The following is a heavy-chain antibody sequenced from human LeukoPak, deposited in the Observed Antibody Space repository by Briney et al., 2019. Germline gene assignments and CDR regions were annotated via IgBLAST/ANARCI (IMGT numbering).Heavy chain of an antibody. CDR1: GFTFSSYW. CDR2: INSDGSST. V-gene: IGHV3-74*01. CDR3: ARNLRGGNFDY. J-gene: IGHJ4*02. Sequence: PGGSLRLSCAASGFTFSSYWIRWVRQAPGKGLVWVSRINSDGSSTSYADSVKGRFTISRDNTKNTLYLQMNSLRAEDTAVYYCARNLRGGNFDYWGQGTLVTVSA. D-gene: IGHD2-15*01.